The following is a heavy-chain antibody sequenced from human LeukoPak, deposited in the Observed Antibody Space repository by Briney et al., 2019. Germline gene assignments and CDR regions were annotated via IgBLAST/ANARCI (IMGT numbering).Heavy chain of an antibody. J-gene: IGHJ4*02. D-gene: IGHD3-3*01. Sequence: HAGGSLRLSCAASGFTLSSYEMNWVRQAPGKGLEWVSYISSSGSTIYYADSVKGRFTISRDNSKNTLYLQMNSLRAEDTAVYYCAKDIYGSGPSDYWGQGTLVTVSS. CDR3: AKDIYGSGPSDY. CDR2: ISSSGSTI. CDR1: GFTLSSYE. V-gene: IGHV3-48*03.